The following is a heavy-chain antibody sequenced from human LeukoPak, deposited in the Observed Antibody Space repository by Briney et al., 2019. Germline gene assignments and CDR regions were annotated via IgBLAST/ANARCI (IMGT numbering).Heavy chain of an antibody. Sequence: SETLSLTCTVSGGSISSSSYYWGWIRQPPGKGLEWIGSIYYSGSTYYNPSLKSRVTISVDTSKNQFSLKLSSVTAADTAVYYCARGLRVRYSYGYPRGFDYWGQGTLVTVSS. CDR1: GGSISSSSYY. V-gene: IGHV4-39*07. J-gene: IGHJ4*02. D-gene: IGHD5-18*01. CDR3: ARGLRVRYSYGYPRGFDY. CDR2: IYYSGST.